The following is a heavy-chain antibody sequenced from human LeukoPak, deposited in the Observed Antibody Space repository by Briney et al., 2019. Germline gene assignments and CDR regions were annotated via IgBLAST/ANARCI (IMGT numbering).Heavy chain of an antibody. J-gene: IGHJ4*02. CDR3: ARGREMVI. CDR2: IIPIFGIA. CDR1: GGTFSSYA. D-gene: IGHD5-24*01. V-gene: IGHV1-69*04. Sequence: GASVKVSCKASGGTFSSYAISWVRQAPGQGLEWMGRIIPIFGIANYAQKFQGRVTITADKSTGTAYMELSSLRSEDTAVYYCARGREMVIWGQGTLVTVSS.